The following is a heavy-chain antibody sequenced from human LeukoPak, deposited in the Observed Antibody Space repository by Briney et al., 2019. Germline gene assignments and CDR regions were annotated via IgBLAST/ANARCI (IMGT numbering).Heavy chain of an antibody. J-gene: IGHJ6*03. CDR3: ARDEAGATVYYYYMDV. CDR1: GGSISSYY. Sequence: ASETLSLTCTVSGGSISSYYWSWIRQPPGNGLEWIGYIYYSGSTNYNPSLKSRVTISVDTSKNQFSLKLSSVTAADTAVYYCARDEAGATVYYYYMDVWGKGTTVTVSS. V-gene: IGHV4-59*01. D-gene: IGHD1-26*01. CDR2: IYYSGST.